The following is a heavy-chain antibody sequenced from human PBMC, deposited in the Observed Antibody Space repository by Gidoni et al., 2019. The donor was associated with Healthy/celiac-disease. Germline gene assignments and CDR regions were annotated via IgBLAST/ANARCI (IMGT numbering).Heavy chain of an antibody. V-gene: IGHV3-23*01. CDR3: ANPLWEYGDDDAFDI. J-gene: IGHJ3*02. CDR1: VFTFSSYA. D-gene: IGHD4-17*01. CDR2: ISGSGGST. Sequence: EVQLFESGGGLVQPGGSLLLPCSASVFTFSSYAMRWVRQAPGKGLEWVSAISGSGGSTYYEDYVKGRLTISRDNSKNTLYLKMNSMRAEDTAVYYCANPLWEYGDDDAFDIWGQGTMVTVSS.